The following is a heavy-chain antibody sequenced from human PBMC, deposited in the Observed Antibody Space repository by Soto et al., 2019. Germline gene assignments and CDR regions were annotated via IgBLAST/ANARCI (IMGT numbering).Heavy chain of an antibody. CDR1: EFTFSIYA. J-gene: IGHJ4*02. CDR3: AKVWPDRITIPSFDY. D-gene: IGHD3-3*01. V-gene: IGHV3-23*01. CDR2: ISYSGGNT. Sequence: GGSLRLSCAASEFTFSIYAMSWVRQAPGKGLEWVSAISYSGGNTYYADSVKGRFTISRDNSKNTLYLQMNSLRAEDTAVYYCAKVWPDRITIPSFDYWGQGTLVTVSS.